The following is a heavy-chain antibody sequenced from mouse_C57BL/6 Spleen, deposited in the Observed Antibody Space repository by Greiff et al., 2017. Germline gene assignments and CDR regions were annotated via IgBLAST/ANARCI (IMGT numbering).Heavy chain of an antibody. V-gene: IGHV1-81*01. Sequence: VKVVESGAELARPGASVKLSCKASGYTFTSYGISWVKQRTGQGLEWIGEIYPRSGNTYYNEKFKGKATLTADKSSSTAYMELRSLTSEDSAVYFCAPKGQLGVDYWGQGTTLTVSS. J-gene: IGHJ2*01. D-gene: IGHD4-1*02. CDR2: IYPRSGNT. CDR1: GYTFTSYG. CDR3: APKGQLGVDY.